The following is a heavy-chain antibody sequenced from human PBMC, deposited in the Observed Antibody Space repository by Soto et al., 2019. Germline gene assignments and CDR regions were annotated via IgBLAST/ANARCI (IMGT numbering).Heavy chain of an antibody. D-gene: IGHD6-13*01. Sequence: SETLCLTCAFYGGSFXGYDWSLIRQPPGKGLEWIGDINHSGSTNYNPSLKSRVTISVDTSKNQFSLKLSSVTAADTAVYYCARRYSSSFDYWGQGTLLTVSS. CDR3: ARRYSSSFDY. V-gene: IGHV4-34*01. CDR1: GGSFXGYD. J-gene: IGHJ4*02. CDR2: INHSGST.